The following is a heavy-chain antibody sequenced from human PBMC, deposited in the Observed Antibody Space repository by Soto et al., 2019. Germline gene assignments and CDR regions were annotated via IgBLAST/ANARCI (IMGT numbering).Heavy chain of an antibody. V-gene: IGHV3-23*01. D-gene: IGHD1-26*01. J-gene: IGHJ4*02. Sequence: EVQLLESGGGLVQPGGSLRLSCAASGFTFSSYAMSWVRQAPGKGLEWVSAISGSGGSTYYADSMKGRFTISRDNSKNTLYLQMNSLRAEDTAVYYCAKVMLGVGYYFDYWGQGTLVTVSS. CDR2: ISGSGGST. CDR3: AKVMLGVGYYFDY. CDR1: GFTFSSYA.